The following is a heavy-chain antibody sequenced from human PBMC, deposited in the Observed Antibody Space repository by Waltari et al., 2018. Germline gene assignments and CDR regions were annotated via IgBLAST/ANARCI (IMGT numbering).Heavy chain of an antibody. D-gene: IGHD3-10*01. CDR2: MYNSGST. CDR1: GGSIGTHY. J-gene: IGHJ4*02. CDR3: ARDGAYYYGSGTYNARGYFFV. V-gene: IGHV4-59*11. Sequence: QVQLQESGPGLVKPSETLSLTCTVSGGSIGTHYWSWIRQPPGKGLEWIGYMYNSGSTNYHPSLKSRVTMSVDTSKNQFSLKLSSVTAADTAVYYCARDGAYYYGSGTYNARGYFFVWGQGTLVTVSS.